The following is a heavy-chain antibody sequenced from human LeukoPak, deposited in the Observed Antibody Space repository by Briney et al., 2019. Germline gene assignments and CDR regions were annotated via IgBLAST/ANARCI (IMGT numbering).Heavy chain of an antibody. CDR2: INYSGST. CDR1: GGSISSGDYY. V-gene: IGHV4-30-4*01. CDR3: ARDTSRDGYNYDY. J-gene: IGHJ4*02. D-gene: IGHD5-24*01. Sequence: SQTLSLTCTVSGGSISSGDYYWRWIRQPPGKGLEWIGYINYSGSTYYNPSLKSRVTISVDTSKNQFSLKLSSVTAADTAVYYCARDTSRDGYNYDYWGQGTLVTVSS.